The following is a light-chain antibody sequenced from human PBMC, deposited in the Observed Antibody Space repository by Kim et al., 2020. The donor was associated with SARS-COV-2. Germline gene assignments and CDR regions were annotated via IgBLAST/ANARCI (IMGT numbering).Light chain of an antibody. Sequence: GQKVTTSFSGSSSNIGKNYVSWFQHLPGTAPKVVIYDNNKRPSGISARFSGSKSGASATLAITGLQTEDEADYYCGTWDSSQSTLVFGGGTQLTVL. CDR2: DNN. V-gene: IGLV1-51*01. CDR3: GTWDSSQSTLV. CDR1: SSNIGKNY. J-gene: IGLJ2*01.